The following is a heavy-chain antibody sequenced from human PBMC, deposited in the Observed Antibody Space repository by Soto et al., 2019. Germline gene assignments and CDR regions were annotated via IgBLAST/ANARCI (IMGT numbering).Heavy chain of an antibody. D-gene: IGHD4-17*01. CDR1: AYTFTSYG. V-gene: IGHV1-18*04. J-gene: IGHJ6*02. CDR3: ARDRPTTVTKYNYYGLDV. CDR2: ISANNGNT. Sequence: VQLVQSGAEVEKPGASVKVSCKASAYTFTSYGITWVRQAPGQGLAGRCLISANNGNTNYAQKVQGRVTMTTDTSTSTAYMELRSLRSDDTGVYYCARDRPTTVTKYNYYGLDVWGQGTTVTVSS.